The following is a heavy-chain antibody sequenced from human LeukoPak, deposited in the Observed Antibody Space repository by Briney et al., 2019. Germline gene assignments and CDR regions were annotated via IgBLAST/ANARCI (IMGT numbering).Heavy chain of an antibody. CDR3: AMSPIEYCGGDCYPPD. CDR1: GYSFTSNY. Sequence: ASVKVSCKASGYSFTSNYIHWVRQAPGQGLEWMGMIYPRDGSTNYAQKFQGRVTITADESTSTAYMELSSLRSEDTAVYYCAMSPIEYCGGDCYPPDWGQGTLVTVSS. V-gene: IGHV1-46*01. CDR2: IYPRDGST. J-gene: IGHJ4*02. D-gene: IGHD2-21*02.